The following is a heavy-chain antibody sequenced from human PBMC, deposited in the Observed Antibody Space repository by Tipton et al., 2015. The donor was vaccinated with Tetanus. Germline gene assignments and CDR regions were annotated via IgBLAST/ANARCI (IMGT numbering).Heavy chain of an antibody. CDR3: AKVSAPGTIATGNFDY. CDR1: GYSFSSYW. Sequence: QLVQSGAEAKKPGESLKISCRGSGYSFSSYWIAWVRQVPGKGLEWMGIFFPGDSESRYSPSFQGQVTMSGDNSIRTAYLQWNSLRASDTATYYCAKVSAPGTIATGNFDYWGQGTPVTASS. CDR2: FFPGDSES. J-gene: IGHJ4*02. V-gene: IGHV5-51*01. D-gene: IGHD1-1*01.